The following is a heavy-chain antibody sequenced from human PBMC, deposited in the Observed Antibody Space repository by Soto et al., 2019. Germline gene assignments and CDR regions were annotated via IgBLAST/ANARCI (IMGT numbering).Heavy chain of an antibody. Sequence: GGSLRLSCAASGFTFSDYAMHWVRQAPGKGLEWVAIIGNDGINKYYIDSVKGRLTISRDNSKHTLYLEMNSLRVEDTALYYCARATSNWFGPWGQGTLVTVSS. J-gene: IGHJ5*02. CDR2: IGNDGINK. CDR1: GFTFSDYA. V-gene: IGHV3-30-3*01. CDR3: ARATSNWFGP.